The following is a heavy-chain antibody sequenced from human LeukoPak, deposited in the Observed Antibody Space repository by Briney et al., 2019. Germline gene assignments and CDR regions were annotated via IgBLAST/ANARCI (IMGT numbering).Heavy chain of an antibody. Sequence: GGSLRLSCAASGFTFSSYWMSWVRQAPGKGLEWVANIKQDGSEKYYVDSVKGRFTISRDNSKNTLYLQMNSLRAEDTAVYYCAKGGGRYGSGSYRDAFDIWGQGTMVTVSS. CDR1: GFTFSSYW. CDR3: AKGGGRYGSGSYRDAFDI. J-gene: IGHJ3*02. CDR2: IKQDGSEK. D-gene: IGHD3-10*01. V-gene: IGHV3-7*03.